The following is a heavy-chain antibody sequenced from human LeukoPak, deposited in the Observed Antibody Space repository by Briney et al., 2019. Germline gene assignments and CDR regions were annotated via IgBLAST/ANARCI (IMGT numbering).Heavy chain of an antibody. CDR1: GFTFSRHG. Sequence: GGSLRLSCVASGFTFSRHGMNWVRQAPGKGLEWVSGISPSGDIKYYVDSVKGRFTVSRDNSKNTLYLQINSLRDEDTAVYYCASEADYFDYWGQGTLVTVSS. V-gene: IGHV3-23*01. CDR2: ISPSGDIK. J-gene: IGHJ4*02. CDR3: ASEADYFDY.